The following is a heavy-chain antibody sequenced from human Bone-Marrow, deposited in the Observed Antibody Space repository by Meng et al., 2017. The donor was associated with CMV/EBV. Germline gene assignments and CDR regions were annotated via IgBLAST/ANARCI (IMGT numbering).Heavy chain of an antibody. Sequence: SVKVSCKASGGTFSSYAISWVRQAPGQGLEWMGGIIPIFGTANYAQKLQGRVTMTTDTSTSTAYMELRSLRSDDTAVYYCARAQGGYCSSTSCYTYYYGMDVWGQGTTVTVSS. CDR1: GGTFSSYA. CDR2: IIPIFGTA. D-gene: IGHD2-2*02. CDR3: ARAQGGYCSSTSCYTYYYGMDV. J-gene: IGHJ6*02. V-gene: IGHV1-69*05.